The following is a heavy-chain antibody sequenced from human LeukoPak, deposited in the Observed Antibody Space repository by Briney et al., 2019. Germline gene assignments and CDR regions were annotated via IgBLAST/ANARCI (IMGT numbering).Heavy chain of an antibody. CDR1: GFNVSSNY. J-gene: IGHJ3*02. V-gene: IGHV3-13*01. CDR2: IGTAGDT. CDR3: ARSYSSGWYPNAFDI. D-gene: IGHD6-13*01. Sequence: PGGSLRLSCAASGFNVSSNYMNWVRQAPGKGLEWVSAIGTAGDTYYPGSVKGRFTISRENAKNSLYLQMNSLRAGDTAVYYCARSYSSGWYPNAFDIWGQGTMVTVSS.